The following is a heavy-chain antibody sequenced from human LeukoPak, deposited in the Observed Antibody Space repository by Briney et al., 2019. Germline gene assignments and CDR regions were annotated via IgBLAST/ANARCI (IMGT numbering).Heavy chain of an antibody. D-gene: IGHD2-2*01. CDR3: ARHGNIVVVPDASKAFDI. J-gene: IGHJ3*02. CDR2: IYHSGDT. V-gene: IGHV4-4*02. Sequence: SETLSLTCAVSGGSISSSNWWSWVRQPPGEGLEWIGSIYHSGDTHYSPSLRSRVTISVDTSRSQFSLSLSSMTAADTAVYYCARHGNIVVVPDASKAFDIWGQGTMVTVSS. CDR1: GGSISSSNW.